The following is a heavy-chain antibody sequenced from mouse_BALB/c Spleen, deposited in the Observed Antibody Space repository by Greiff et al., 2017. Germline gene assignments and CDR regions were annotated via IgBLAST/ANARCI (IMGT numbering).Heavy chain of an antibody. CDR1: GFSLSTSGMG. V-gene: IGHV8-8*01. J-gene: IGHJ3*01. Sequence: QVTLKVSGPGILQPSQTLSLTCSFSGFSLSTSGMGVGWIRQPSGKGLEWLAHIWWDDDKRYNPALKSRLTISKDTSSNQVFLKIASVDTADTATYYCARMIYYGNYVAWFAYWGQGTLVTVSA. CDR3: ARMIYYGNYVAWFAY. CDR2: IWWDDDK. D-gene: IGHD2-1*01.